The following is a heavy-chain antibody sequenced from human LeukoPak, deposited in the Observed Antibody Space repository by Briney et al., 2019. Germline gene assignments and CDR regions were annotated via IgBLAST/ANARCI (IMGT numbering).Heavy chain of an antibody. J-gene: IGHJ4*02. CDR2: ISAYNGNT. CDR3: ARVFMVRGVIRKNDY. D-gene: IGHD3-10*01. V-gene: IGHV1-18*01. Sequence: ASVKVSCKASGYTFTSYGISWVRQAPGQGLEWMGWISAYNGNTNYAQKLQGRVNMTTDTSTSTAYMELRSLRSDDTAVYYCARVFMVRGVIRKNDYWGQGTLVTVSS. CDR1: GYTFTSYG.